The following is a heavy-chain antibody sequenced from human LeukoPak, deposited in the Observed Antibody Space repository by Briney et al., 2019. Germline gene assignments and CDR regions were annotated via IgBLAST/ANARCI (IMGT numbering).Heavy chain of an antibody. V-gene: IGHV1-69*13. CDR3: ATLRGSQTYSGAFDI. CDR2: IIPIFGTA. CDR1: GGTFSSYA. Sequence: SVKVSCKASGGTFSSYAISWVRQAPGQGLEWMGGIIPIFGTANYAQKFQGRVTITADESTSTAYMELSSLRSEDTAVYYCATLRGSQTYSGAFDIWGQGTMVTVSS. D-gene: IGHD5-12*01. J-gene: IGHJ3*02.